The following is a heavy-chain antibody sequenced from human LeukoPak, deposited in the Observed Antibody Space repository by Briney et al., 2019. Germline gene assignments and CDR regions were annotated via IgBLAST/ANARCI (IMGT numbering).Heavy chain of an antibody. V-gene: IGHV3-23*01. D-gene: IGHD2-15*01. CDR2: ISGSGGST. Sequence: PGGSLRLSCAASGFTFSSYGMSWVRQAPGKGLAWVSVISGSGGSTCYADSVKGRFTISRDNSKNTLYLQMNSLRAEDTAVYYCAKVISHCSGGSCYTDDDAFDIWGQGTMVTVSS. CDR3: AKVISHCSGGSCYTDDDAFDI. CDR1: GFTFSSYG. J-gene: IGHJ3*02.